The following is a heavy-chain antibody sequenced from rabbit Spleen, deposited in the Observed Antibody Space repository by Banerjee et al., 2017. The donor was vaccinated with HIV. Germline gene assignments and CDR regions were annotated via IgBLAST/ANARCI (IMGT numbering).Heavy chain of an antibody. V-gene: IGHV1S45*01. D-gene: IGHD6-1*01. Sequence: QEQLVESGGGLVQPEGSLTLTCTASGFSFNVNYYMCWVRQAPGKGLEWIACINAATAKPVYATWAKGRFTISRTSSTTVTLQMTSLTAADTATYFCVRVGGVGVYGYATLWGPGTLVTVS. CDR2: INAATAKP. J-gene: IGHJ4*01. CDR3: VRVGGVGVYGYATL. CDR1: GFSFNVNYY.